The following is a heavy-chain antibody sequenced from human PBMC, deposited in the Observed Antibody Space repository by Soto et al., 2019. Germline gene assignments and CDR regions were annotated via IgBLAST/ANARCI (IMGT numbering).Heavy chain of an antibody. CDR2: IYYSGNT. CDR1: GGSISSSTYY. CDR3: ARGYYDILTGYFYPGYYFDY. V-gene: IGHV4-39*01. J-gene: IGHJ4*02. D-gene: IGHD3-9*01. Sequence: PSETLSLTCTVSGGSISSSTYYWGWIRQPPGKGLEWIGSIYYSGNTYYNPSLKSRVNISVDTSKNQFSLKLSSVTAADTAVYYCARGYYDILTGYFYPGYYFDYWGQGTLVTVSS.